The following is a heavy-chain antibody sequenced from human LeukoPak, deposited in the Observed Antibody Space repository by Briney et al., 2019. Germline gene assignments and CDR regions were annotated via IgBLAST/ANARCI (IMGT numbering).Heavy chain of an antibody. V-gene: IGHV3-23*01. CDR2: ISGSGGST. D-gene: IGHD6-19*01. Sequence: GGSLRLSCAASGFTFSSYAMSWVRQAPGKGLEWVSAISGSGGSTYYADSVKGRFTISRDNSKNTLYLQMNSLRAEDTAVYYCAKHIAVAGRALYYYYGMDVWGQGTTATVSS. J-gene: IGHJ6*02. CDR3: AKHIAVAGRALYYYYGMDV. CDR1: GFTFSSYA.